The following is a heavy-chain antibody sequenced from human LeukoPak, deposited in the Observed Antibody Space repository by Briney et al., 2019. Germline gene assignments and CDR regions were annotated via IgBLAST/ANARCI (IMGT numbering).Heavy chain of an antibody. D-gene: IGHD4/OR15-4a*01. Sequence: PGRSLRLSCAASGFTFSSYAMHWVRHAPGKGLEWVAVISYDAYREYHADSVKGRFTISRDNSKNTLYLQMNSLRAEDTAVYYCARDFSGASRIDYWGQGTLVTVSS. V-gene: IGHV3-30-3*01. J-gene: IGHJ4*02. CDR3: ARDFSGASRIDY. CDR1: GFTFSSYA. CDR2: ISYDAYRE.